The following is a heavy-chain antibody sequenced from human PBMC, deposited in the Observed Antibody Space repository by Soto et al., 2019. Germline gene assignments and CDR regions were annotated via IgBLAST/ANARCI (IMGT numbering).Heavy chain of an antibody. CDR3: ARVKTDIVATISAFDI. CDR2: IWYDGSNK. CDR1: GFTFSSYG. D-gene: IGHD5-12*01. V-gene: IGHV3-33*01. Sequence: GGSLRLSCAASGFTFSSYGMHWVRQAPGKGLEWVAVIWYDGSNKYYADSVKGRFTISRDNSKNTLYLQMNSLGAEDTAVYYCARVKTDIVATISAFDIWGQGTMVT. J-gene: IGHJ3*02.